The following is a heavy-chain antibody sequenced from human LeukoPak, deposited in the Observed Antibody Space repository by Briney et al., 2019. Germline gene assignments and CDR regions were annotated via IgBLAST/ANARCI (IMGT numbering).Heavy chain of an antibody. CDR1: GFTFSSYG. D-gene: IGHD2-2*01. Sequence: GGSLRLSCAASGFTFSSYGMHWVRQAPGKGLEWVAVTWYDGSNKYYADSVKGRFTISRDNSKNTLYLQMNSLRAEDTAVYYCARAGGYCSSTSCYVYLDYWGQGTLVTVSS. J-gene: IGHJ4*02. CDR3: ARAGGYCSSTSCYVYLDY. V-gene: IGHV3-33*01. CDR2: TWYDGSNK.